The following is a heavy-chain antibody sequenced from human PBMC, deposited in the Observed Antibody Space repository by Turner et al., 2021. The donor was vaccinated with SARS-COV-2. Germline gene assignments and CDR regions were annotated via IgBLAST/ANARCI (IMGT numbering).Heavy chain of an antibody. D-gene: IGHD5-18*01. CDR2: IYYSGST. J-gene: IGHJ6*02. CDR3: ARLMDTAMDYYGMDV. V-gene: IGHV4-39*01. CDR1: GGSISSSTYY. Sequence: QLQLQESGPGLVKPSETLSLTCTVSGGSISSSTYYWGWIRQPPGKGLEWIGNIYYSGSTYNNPSLKSRVTISVDTSKNQSSLKLSSVTAADTAVYYCARLMDTAMDYYGMDVWGQGTTVTVSS.